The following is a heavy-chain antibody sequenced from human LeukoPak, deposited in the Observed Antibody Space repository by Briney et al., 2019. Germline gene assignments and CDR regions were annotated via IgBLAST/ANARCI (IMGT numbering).Heavy chain of an antibody. Sequence: GGSLRLSCAASGFTFSSYAMHWVRQAPGKGLEWVAVISYDGSNKYYADSEKGRFTISRDNSKNTLYLQMNSLRAEDTAVYYCARDQGGGYSYGYTAFDIWGQGTMVTVSS. CDR2: ISYDGSNK. CDR1: GFTFSSYA. J-gene: IGHJ3*02. V-gene: IGHV3-30-3*01. CDR3: ARDQGGGYSYGYTAFDI. D-gene: IGHD5-18*01.